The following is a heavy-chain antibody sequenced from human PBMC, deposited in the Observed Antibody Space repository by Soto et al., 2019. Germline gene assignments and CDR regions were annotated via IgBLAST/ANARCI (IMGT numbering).Heavy chain of an antibody. Sequence: SQTLSLTCAISGDSVSSNSGAWNWIRQSPSRGLEWLGRIYYRSKWYIEYAVSVKSRITINPDTSKNQFSLQLNSVTAEDTAVYYCAGNRFWFDPWGQGILVTVSS. J-gene: IGHJ5*02. CDR1: GDSVSSNSGA. CDR3: AGNRFWFDP. CDR2: IYYRSKWYI. V-gene: IGHV6-1*01.